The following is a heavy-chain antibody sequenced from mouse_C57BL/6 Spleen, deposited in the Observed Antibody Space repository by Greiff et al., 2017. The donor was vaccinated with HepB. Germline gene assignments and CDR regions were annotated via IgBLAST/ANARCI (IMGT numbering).Heavy chain of an antibody. Sequence: VQLQQSGAELVRPGSSVKLSCKASGYTFTSYWMDWVKQRPGQGLEWIGNIYPSDSETHYNQKFKDKATLTVDKSSSTAYMQLSSLTSEDSAVYYCARNWDLDYWGQGTTLTVSS. CDR1: GYTFTSYW. D-gene: IGHD4-1*01. V-gene: IGHV1-61*01. CDR3: ARNWDLDY. CDR2: IYPSDSET. J-gene: IGHJ2*01.